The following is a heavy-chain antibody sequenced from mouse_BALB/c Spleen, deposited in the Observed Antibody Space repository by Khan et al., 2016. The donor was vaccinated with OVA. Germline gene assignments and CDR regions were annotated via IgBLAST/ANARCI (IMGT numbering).Heavy chain of an antibody. J-gene: IGHJ2*01. Sequence: EVQLLESGGGLVQPGGSRKLSCAASGFTFSNFGMHWIRQAPEKGLEWVAYISGDSNTIYYADTVKGRFTISSDNPRNTLFLQMTSLRSEDTAMYYCARSYFYGYYFDQWGQGTTLTVS. CDR3: ARSYFYGYYFDQ. CDR2: ISGDSNTI. D-gene: IGHD1-1*01. CDR1: GFTFSNFG. V-gene: IGHV5-17*02.